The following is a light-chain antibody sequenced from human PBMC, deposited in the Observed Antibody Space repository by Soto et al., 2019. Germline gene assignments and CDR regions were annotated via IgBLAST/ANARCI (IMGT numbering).Light chain of an antibody. V-gene: IGKV3-11*01. Sequence: EIVLTQSPATLSLSPGERATLSCRASQTVSSSLAWYQQKPGQAPRLLIYEASNRATGIPARFSGSGSGAAFTLTISSLEPEDFAVYYCQQRSNCPWTFGQGTKVEIK. CDR2: EAS. CDR1: QTVSSS. J-gene: IGKJ1*01. CDR3: QQRSNCPWT.